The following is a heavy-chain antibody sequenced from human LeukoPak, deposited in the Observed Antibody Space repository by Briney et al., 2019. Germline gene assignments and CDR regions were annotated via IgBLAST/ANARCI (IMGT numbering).Heavy chain of an antibody. Sequence: PSQTLSLTCTVSGGSISSGDYYWTWIRQPPGKGLEWIGYIYDSGSTYYSPSLKSRVTISLGTSKNQFSLKVSSVTAADTAVYYCARGYDFWSGSGENYYYMDVWGKGITVTVSS. CDR1: GGSISSGDYY. J-gene: IGHJ6*03. D-gene: IGHD3-3*01. V-gene: IGHV4-30-4*08. CDR2: IYDSGST. CDR3: ARGYDFWSGSGENYYYMDV.